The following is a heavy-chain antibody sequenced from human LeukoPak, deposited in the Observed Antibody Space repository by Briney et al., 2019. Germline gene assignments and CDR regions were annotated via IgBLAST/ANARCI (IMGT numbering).Heavy chain of an antibody. V-gene: IGHV4-38-2*02. D-gene: IGHD4-17*01. CDR2: FYHGGST. Sequence: SETLSLTCTVSGYSISTGYYWDWIRQSPGKGLEWIGTFYHGGSTYYNPSLKSRVTISVDTSKNQFSLNLTSVTAADTAVYYCARGPDYAKVGYWGQGTLVTVSS. CDR3: ARGPDYAKVGY. J-gene: IGHJ4*02. CDR1: GYSISTGYY.